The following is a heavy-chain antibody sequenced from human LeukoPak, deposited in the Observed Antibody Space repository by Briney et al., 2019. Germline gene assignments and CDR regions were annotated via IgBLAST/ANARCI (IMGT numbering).Heavy chain of an antibody. Sequence: GGSLRLSCAASGFSISNLWMTWVRQAPGEGLECVANIKGDGSEKNYVDSVKGRFTISRDDAKTSLYLQMNSLRAEDTAVYYCVKQAGVYWGQGTLVTVSS. CDR1: GFSISNLW. D-gene: IGHD6-19*01. V-gene: IGHV3-7*01. CDR3: VKQAGVY. CDR2: IKGDGSEK. J-gene: IGHJ4*02.